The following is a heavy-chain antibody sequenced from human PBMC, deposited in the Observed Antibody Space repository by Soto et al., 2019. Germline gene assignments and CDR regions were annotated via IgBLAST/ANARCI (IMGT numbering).Heavy chain of an antibody. Sequence: GGSLRLSCAASGFTFSSYGMHWVRQAPGKGLEWVAVISYDGSNKYYADSVKGRFTISRDNSKNTLYLQMNSLRAEDTAVYYCAKTKVAATYYYYGMDVWGQGTTVTVSS. D-gene: IGHD2-15*01. CDR3: AKTKVAATYYYYGMDV. CDR2: ISYDGSNK. CDR1: GFTFSSYG. V-gene: IGHV3-30*18. J-gene: IGHJ6*02.